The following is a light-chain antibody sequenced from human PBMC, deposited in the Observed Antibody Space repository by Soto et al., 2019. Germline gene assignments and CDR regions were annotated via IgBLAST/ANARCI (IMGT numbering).Light chain of an antibody. J-gene: IGLJ1*01. CDR1: SSDLAIYNY. CDR2: EVN. CDR3: SSYTSSSTYV. V-gene: IGLV2-14*01. Sequence: QSVLTQPASVSGSPGQSITISCTGTSSDLAIYNYVSWYQQQPGKAPKLMISEVNNRPSGVSNRFSGSKSGNTAYLTISGLQAEDEADYYCSSYTSSSTYVFGTGTKVT.